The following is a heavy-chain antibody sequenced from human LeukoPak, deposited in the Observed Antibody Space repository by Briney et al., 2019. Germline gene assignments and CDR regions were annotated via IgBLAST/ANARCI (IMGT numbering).Heavy chain of an antibody. CDR1: GGSFSGYY. CDR2: INHSGST. Sequence: PSETLSLTCAVYGGSFSGYYWSRIRQPPGKGLEWIGEINHSGSTNYNPSLKSRVTISVDTSKNQFSLKLSSVTAAGTAVYYCASLAAAGTYYWGQGTLVTVSS. V-gene: IGHV4-34*01. D-gene: IGHD6-13*01. CDR3: ASLAAAGTYY. J-gene: IGHJ4*02.